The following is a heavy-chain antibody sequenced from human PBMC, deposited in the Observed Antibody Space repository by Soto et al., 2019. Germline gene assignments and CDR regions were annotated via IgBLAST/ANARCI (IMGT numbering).Heavy chain of an antibody. Sequence: SETLSLTCAVYGGSFIGHYWSWIRQPPGKGLEWIGYIYYSGSTNYNPSLKSRVTISVDTSKNQFSLKLSSVTAADTAVYYCARTDDSSGYSHDAFDIWGQGTMVTVSS. CDR1: GGSFIGHY. J-gene: IGHJ3*02. V-gene: IGHV4-59*11. CDR2: IYYSGST. CDR3: ARTDDSSGYSHDAFDI. D-gene: IGHD3-22*01.